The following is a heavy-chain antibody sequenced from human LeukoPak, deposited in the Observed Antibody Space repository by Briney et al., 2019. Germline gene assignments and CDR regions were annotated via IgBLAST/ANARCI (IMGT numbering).Heavy chain of an antibody. CDR2: ISAYNGKT. CDR3: AREGPHRLVIKDYSYYMDV. V-gene: IGHV1-18*01. Sequence: ASVKVSCKASGFTFTSYYISWVRQAPGQGLEWMGWISAYNGKTNYAQKLQGRVTMTTDTSTNTAYMELRSLRSDDTAVYYCAREGPHRLVIKDYSYYMDVWGKGTTVTVSS. J-gene: IGHJ6*03. CDR1: GFTFTSYY. D-gene: IGHD3-9*01.